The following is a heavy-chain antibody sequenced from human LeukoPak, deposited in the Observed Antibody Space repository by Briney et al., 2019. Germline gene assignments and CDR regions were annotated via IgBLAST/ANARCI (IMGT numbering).Heavy chain of an antibody. D-gene: IGHD3-10*01. J-gene: IGHJ4*02. CDR1: RLTFSSYS. CDR3: AKSMGFGELFRIDYYYFDY. V-gene: IGHV3-23*01. Sequence: GGSLRLSCAASRLTFSSYSMNWVRQAPGKGLEWVXAXXXXXGSTYYADSVKGRFTISRDNSKNTLYLQMNSLRAEDTAVYYCAKSMGFGELFRIDYYYFDYWGQGTLVTVSS. CDR2: XXXXXGST.